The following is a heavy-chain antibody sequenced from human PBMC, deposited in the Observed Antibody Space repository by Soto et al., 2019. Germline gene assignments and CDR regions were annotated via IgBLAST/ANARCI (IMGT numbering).Heavy chain of an antibody. V-gene: IGHV1-69*13. CDR3: ARDRTGGYSSSWSRAGYYYGMDV. CDR2: IIPIIGTA. CDR1: GGTFSSYA. J-gene: IGHJ6*02. Sequence: GASVKVSCKASGGTFSSYAISWVRQAPGQGLEWMGGIIPIIGTANYAQKFQGRVTITADESTSTAYRELSSLRSEDTAVYYCARDRTGGYSSSWSRAGYYYGMDVWGQGTTVTVSS. D-gene: IGHD6-13*01.